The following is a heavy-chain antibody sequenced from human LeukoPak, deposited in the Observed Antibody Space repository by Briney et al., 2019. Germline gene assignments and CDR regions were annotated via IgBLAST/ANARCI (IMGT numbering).Heavy chain of an antibody. CDR2: IYYSGST. CDR3: ARDGSGSYYRDAFDI. CDR1: GGPISSGGYY. D-gene: IGHD3-10*01. V-gene: IGHV4-31*03. J-gene: IGHJ3*02. Sequence: SQTLSLTCTVSGGPISSGGYYWSWIRQHPGKGLEWIGYIYYSGSTYYNPSLKSRVTISVDTSKNQLSLKLSSVTAADTAVYYCARDGSGSYYRDAFDIWGQGTMVTVSS.